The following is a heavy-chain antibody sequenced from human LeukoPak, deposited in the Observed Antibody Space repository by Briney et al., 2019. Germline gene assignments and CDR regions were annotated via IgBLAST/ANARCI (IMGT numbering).Heavy chain of an antibody. CDR2: IYYSGST. CDR1: GGSISSSSYY. Sequence: SETLYLTCTVSGGSISSSSYYWVWIRQPPGKGLEWIVSIYYSGSTYYNPSLKSLVTISVDTSKNQFSLKLSSVTAADTAVYYCARDQAYYYDSSGYSFGDAFDIWGQGTMVTVSS. CDR3: ARDQAYYYDSSGYSFGDAFDI. V-gene: IGHV4-39*07. D-gene: IGHD3-22*01. J-gene: IGHJ3*02.